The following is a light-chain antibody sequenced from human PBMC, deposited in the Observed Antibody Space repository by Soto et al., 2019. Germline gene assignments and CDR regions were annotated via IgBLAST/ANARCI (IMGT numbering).Light chain of an antibody. Sequence: VMTQSPATVSVSPGETVTLSCRASQNVLANVXXYXXQXGXXXRXXVYIGSTTAPGVPARFSASGSGTDFTLTISDVQPEDFALYYCHQRQSWPRTFGQGTKVDI. CDR3: HQRQSWPRT. CDR1: QNVLAN. V-gene: IGKV3-15*01. CDR2: IGS. J-gene: IGKJ1*01.